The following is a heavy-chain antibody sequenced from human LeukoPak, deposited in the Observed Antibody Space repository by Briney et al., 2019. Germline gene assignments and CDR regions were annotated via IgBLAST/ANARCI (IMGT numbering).Heavy chain of an antibody. CDR3: ARYWGPYDNSGAYFDY. V-gene: IGHV4-39*01. Sequence: PSETLSLTCTVSGDSISSSSYYWVWLRQPPGKGLEWIATIHYTGSTYYNPSLKSRVTISVDTSKNQFPLKLSSVTAADTAMYYCARYWGPYDNSGAYFDYWGQGTLVTVSS. CDR2: IHYTGST. D-gene: IGHD3-22*01. J-gene: IGHJ4*02. CDR1: GDSISSSSYY.